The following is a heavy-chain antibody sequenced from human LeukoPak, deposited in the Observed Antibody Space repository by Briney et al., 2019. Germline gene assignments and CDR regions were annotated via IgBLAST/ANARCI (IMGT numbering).Heavy chain of an antibody. J-gene: IGHJ6*02. Sequence: GGSLRLSCAASGFTFSSYAMSWVRQAPGKGLEWVSAISGSGGSTYYADSVKGRFTISRDNSKNTLYLQMNSLRAEGTAVYYCAKEGGCTPYYYYGMDVWGQGTTVTVSS. V-gene: IGHV3-23*01. CDR1: GFTFSSYA. D-gene: IGHD6-19*01. CDR2: ISGSGGST. CDR3: AKEGGCTPYYYYGMDV.